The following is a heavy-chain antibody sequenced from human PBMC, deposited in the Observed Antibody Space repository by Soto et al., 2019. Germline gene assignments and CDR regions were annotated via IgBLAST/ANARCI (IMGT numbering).Heavy chain of an antibody. J-gene: IGHJ3*02. CDR3: ARVGSGYDFVFGAFDI. CDR1: GFTFSIYW. Sequence: EVQLVESGGGLVQPGGSLRLSCAASGFTFSIYWMHWVRQAPGKGLVWVSRINSDGSGTSYADSVKGRFTISRDNAKNTLYLQMNSLRAEDTAVYYCARVGSGYDFVFGAFDIWGQGTMVTVSS. V-gene: IGHV3-74*01. CDR2: INSDGSGT. D-gene: IGHD5-12*01.